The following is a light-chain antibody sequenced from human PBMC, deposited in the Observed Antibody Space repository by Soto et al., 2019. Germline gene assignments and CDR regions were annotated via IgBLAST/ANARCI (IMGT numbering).Light chain of an antibody. J-gene: IGLJ1*01. Sequence: SVLTQPASVSGSPGQSITISCTGTSSDVGGYNHVSWYQQHPGKAPKLIIFEVRNRPSGVSDRFSASKSGNTASLTISGLQTEDEAVYSCSSYASSSSYAFGNGTKVTVL. CDR3: SSYASSSSYA. CDR2: EVR. CDR1: SSDVGGYNH. V-gene: IGLV2-14*01.